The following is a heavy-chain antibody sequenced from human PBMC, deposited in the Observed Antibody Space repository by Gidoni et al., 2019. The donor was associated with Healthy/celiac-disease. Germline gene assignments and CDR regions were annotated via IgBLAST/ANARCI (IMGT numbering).Heavy chain of an antibody. V-gene: IGHV4-39*01. CDR3: ARHAEWELYDWFDP. J-gene: IGHJ5*02. Sequence: QLQLQESGPGLVKPSETLSLPCTVSGGSISSSSYYWGWIRQPPGKGLEWIGSIYYSGSTYYNPSLKSRVTISVDTSKNQFSLKLSSVTAADTAVYYCARHAEWELYDWFDPWGQGTLVTVSS. CDR2: IYYSGST. D-gene: IGHD1-26*01. CDR1: GGSISSSSYY.